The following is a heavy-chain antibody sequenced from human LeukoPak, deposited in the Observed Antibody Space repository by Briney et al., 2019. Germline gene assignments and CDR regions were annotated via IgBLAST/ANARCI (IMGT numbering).Heavy chain of an antibody. Sequence: QSGGSLRLSCTASGFNFSHYWMTWVRQAPGKGLQWVANMNQDGRQRYYVGSVGGRFIISRDNAKNSVYLHMKSLRGEDTGLYFCARGGAPDSWGQGTLVTVSS. V-gene: IGHV3-7*01. CDR2: MNQDGRQR. CDR1: GFNFSHYW. D-gene: IGHD1-26*01. J-gene: IGHJ4*02. CDR3: ARGGAPDS.